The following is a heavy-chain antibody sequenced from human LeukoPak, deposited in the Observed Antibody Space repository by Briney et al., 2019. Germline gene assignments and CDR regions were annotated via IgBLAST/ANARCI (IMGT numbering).Heavy chain of an antibody. CDR1: GGSFSGYY. J-gene: IGHJ5*01. D-gene: IGHD2-15*01. CDR2: INHSGST. CDR3: ARGRQYCSGGSCYSWFDY. Sequence: SETLSLTCAVYGGSFSGYYWSWIRQPPGKGLEWIGEINHSGSTNYNPSLESRVTISVDTSKSQFSLKLSSVTAADTAVYYCARGRQYCSGGSCYSWFDYWGQGTLVTVSS. V-gene: IGHV4-34*01.